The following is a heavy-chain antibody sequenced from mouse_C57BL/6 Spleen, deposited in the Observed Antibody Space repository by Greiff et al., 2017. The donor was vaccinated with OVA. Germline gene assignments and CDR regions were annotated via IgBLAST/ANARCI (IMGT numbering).Heavy chain of an antibody. J-gene: IGHJ2*01. Sequence: VQLQQSGAELVRPGASVKLSCTASGFNITDDYMHWVKQRPGPGLEWIGWIDPENGDTEYASKFQGKATITADTSSNTAYLQLSSLTSEDTAVYYSTLSGDYWGQGTTLTVSS. D-gene: IGHD6-1*01. CDR2: IDPENGDT. CDR3: TLSGDY. V-gene: IGHV14-4*01. CDR1: GFNITDDY.